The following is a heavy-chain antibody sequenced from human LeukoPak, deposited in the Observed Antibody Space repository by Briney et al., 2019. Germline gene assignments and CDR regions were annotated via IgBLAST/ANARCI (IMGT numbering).Heavy chain of an antibody. D-gene: IGHD4-23*01. CDR1: GGSITTYF. J-gene: IGHJ4*02. CDR3: ARYGGQSEFDY. Sequence: PSETLSLTCSVSGGSITTYFWTWIRQPPGKGLEWIGYIYYTGSTNYNPSLKSRVTMSVDSSKNQISLKLTSVTAADTAVYYCARYGGQSEFDYWGQGTLVTVSS. CDR2: IYYTGST. V-gene: IGHV4-59*01.